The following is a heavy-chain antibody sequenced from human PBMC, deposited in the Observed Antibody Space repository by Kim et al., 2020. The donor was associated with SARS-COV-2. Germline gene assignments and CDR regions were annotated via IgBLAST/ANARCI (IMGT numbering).Heavy chain of an antibody. CDR1: GFTFSSYS. D-gene: IGHD3-22*01. CDR3: ARDLDYYDSSGYYWYWYFDL. J-gene: IGHJ2*01. CDR2: ISSSSSYI. V-gene: IGHV3-21*01. Sequence: GGSLRLSCAASGFTFSSYSMNWVRQAPGKGLEWVSSISSSSSYIYYADSVKGRFTISRDNAKNSLYLQMNSLRAEDTAVYYCARDLDYYDSSGYYWYWYFDLWGRGTLVTVSS.